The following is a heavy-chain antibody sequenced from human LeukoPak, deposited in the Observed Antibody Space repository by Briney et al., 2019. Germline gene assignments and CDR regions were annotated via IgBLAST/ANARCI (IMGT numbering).Heavy chain of an antibody. CDR3: ARARRGYVRLDY. Sequence: SEPLSLTCEVSGGSFSGYYWTWIRQSPGKGPEWIGEIYHSGSTNYNPSLMRRVTMSVDTSKNQFSLSLTAVTDADTALYYCARARRGYVRLDYWGQGTLVTVSS. CDR1: GGSFSGYY. D-gene: IGHD5-12*01. CDR2: IYHSGST. J-gene: IGHJ4*02. V-gene: IGHV4-34*01.